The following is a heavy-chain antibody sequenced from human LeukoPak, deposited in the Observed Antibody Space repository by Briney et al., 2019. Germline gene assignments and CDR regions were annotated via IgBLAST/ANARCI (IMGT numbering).Heavy chain of an antibody. CDR3: ARVGSGSYYAYYYYYYMDV. D-gene: IGHD3-10*01. Sequence: SETLSLTCAVYGGSFSGYYWSWIRQPPGKGLEWIGEINHSGSTYYNPSLKSRVTISVDTSKNQFSLKLSSVTAADMAVYYCARVGSGSYYAYYYYYYMDVWGKGTTVTISS. J-gene: IGHJ6*03. CDR1: GGSFSGYY. CDR2: INHSGST. V-gene: IGHV4-34*01.